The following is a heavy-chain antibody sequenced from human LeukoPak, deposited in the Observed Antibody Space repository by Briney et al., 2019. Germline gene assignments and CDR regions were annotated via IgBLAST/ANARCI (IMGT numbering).Heavy chain of an antibody. CDR3: ARDSHNSSVDY. CDR2: IYSGGST. V-gene: IGHV3-53*01. D-gene: IGHD6-19*01. CDR1: GFTVSSNY. Sequence: GGSLRLSCAASGFTVSSNYMSWVRQAPGKGLEWVSVIYSGGSTYYADSVKGRFTISRDNSKNTLYLQMNSLRAEDTAVYYCARDSHNSSVDYWGQGTLVTVSS. J-gene: IGHJ4*02.